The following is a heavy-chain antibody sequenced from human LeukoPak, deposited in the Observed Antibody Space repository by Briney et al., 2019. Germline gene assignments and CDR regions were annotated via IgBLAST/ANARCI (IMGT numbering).Heavy chain of an antibody. D-gene: IGHD3-22*01. CDR2: ISGSGGST. CDR3: AKDLSLIIVLISFDF. CDR1: GFTFSSYT. Sequence: GGSLRLSCAASGFTFSSYTMNWVRQAPGKGLEWVSAISGSGGSTYYGDSVKGRFTISRDNSKNTLYLQMNSLRAEDTAVYYCAKDLSLIIVLISFDFWGQGTLVTVSS. J-gene: IGHJ4*02. V-gene: IGHV3-23*01.